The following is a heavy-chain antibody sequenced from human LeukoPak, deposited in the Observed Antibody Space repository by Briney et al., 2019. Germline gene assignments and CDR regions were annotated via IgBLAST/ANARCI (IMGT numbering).Heavy chain of an antibody. CDR2: IIHRGRSI. J-gene: IGHJ4*02. CDR1: GFTFSNYL. CDR3: AMALDY. Sequence: GGSLRLSCVASGFTFSNYLMNGVRQAPGKGREWFSGIIHRGRSIYYADSVKGRFTISRDNSKNTLYLPMDRLRVEDTAVYYCAMALDYWGQGTLVTVSS. V-gene: IGHV3-23*01.